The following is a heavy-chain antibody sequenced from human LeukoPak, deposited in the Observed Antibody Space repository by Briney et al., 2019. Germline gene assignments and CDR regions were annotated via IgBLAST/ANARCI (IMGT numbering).Heavy chain of an antibody. J-gene: IGHJ4*02. CDR3: ARLGYGSGSYYSVPDY. V-gene: IGHV4-59*05. Sequence: SETLSLTCTVSGGSISNYYWNWIRQPPGKGLEWLGSIYYSGSTYYNPSLKSRVTISVDTSKNQFSLKLSSVTAADTAVYYCARLGYGSGSYYSVPDYWGQGTLVTVSS. CDR2: IYYSGST. CDR1: GGSISNYY. D-gene: IGHD3-10*01.